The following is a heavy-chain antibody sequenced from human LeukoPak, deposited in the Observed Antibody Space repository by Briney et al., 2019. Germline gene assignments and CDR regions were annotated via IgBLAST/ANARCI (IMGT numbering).Heavy chain of an antibody. V-gene: IGHV1-18*01. CDR3: ARDRTPALDKQGFCGGTSCYALAY. J-gene: IGHJ4*02. D-gene: IGHD2-2*01. CDR2: ISCYNGNT. CDR1: GYTYISYG. Sequence: ASVKVPCKASGYTYISYGINWVRQAPGQGLEWVGWISCYNGNTNYGQKFQGRVTMTTDTSTNTAYIELRSLRSDDTAVYFCARDRTPALDKQGFCGGTSCYALAYWGQGTLVTVSS.